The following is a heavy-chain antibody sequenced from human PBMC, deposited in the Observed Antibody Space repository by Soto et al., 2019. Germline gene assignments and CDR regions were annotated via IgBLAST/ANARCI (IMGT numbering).Heavy chain of an antibody. CDR3: ATSPFDYDSSGYYLYYFDY. D-gene: IGHD3-22*01. J-gene: IGHJ4*02. CDR2: IIPIFGTA. Sequence: ASVKVSCKASGGTFSSYVISWLRQAPGQGLEWMGGIIPIFGTANYAQKFQGRVTITADESTSTAYMELRSLRSDDTAVYYCATSPFDYDSSGYYLYYFDYWGQGTLVTVSS. V-gene: IGHV1-69*13. CDR1: GGTFSSYV.